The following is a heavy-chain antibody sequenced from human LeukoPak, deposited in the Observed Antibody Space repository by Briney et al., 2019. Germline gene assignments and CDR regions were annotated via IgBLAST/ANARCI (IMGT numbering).Heavy chain of an antibody. CDR2: ISGSGGST. J-gene: IGHJ4*02. V-gene: IGHV3-23*01. CDR3: AKDVTYYYGSGSYQYDY. Sequence: GGSLRLSCAASGFTFSSYAMSWVRQAPGKGLEWVSAISGSGGSTYYADSVKGRFTISRDNSKNTLYLQMNSLRAEDTAVYYCAKDVTYYYGSGSYQYDYWGQGALVTVSS. CDR1: GFTFSSYA. D-gene: IGHD3-10*01.